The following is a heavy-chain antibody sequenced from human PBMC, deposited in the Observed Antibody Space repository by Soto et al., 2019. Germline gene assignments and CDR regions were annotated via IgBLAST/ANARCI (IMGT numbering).Heavy chain of an antibody. J-gene: IGHJ4*02. V-gene: IGHV4-59*12. CDR1: GGSISTYY. D-gene: IGHD4-17*01. CDR2: IYYSGST. CDR3: ARSEATVLDN. Sequence: PSETLSLTCTVSGGSISTYYWSWIRQPPGKGLEWIGYIYYSGSTNYNPSLKSRVTISVDKSKNHFSLKLSSVTAADTAVYYCARSEATVLDNWGQGTLVTVS.